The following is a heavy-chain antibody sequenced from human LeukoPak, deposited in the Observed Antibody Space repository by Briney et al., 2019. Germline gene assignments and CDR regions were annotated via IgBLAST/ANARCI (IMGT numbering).Heavy chain of an antibody. CDR1: GGSISSYY. CDR3: ARQRGLWFGELFPVDAFDI. V-gene: IGHV4-4*07. Sequence: SETLSLTCTVSGGSISSYYWSWIRQPAGKGLEWIGRIYTSGSTNYNPSLKSRVTMSVDTSKNQFSLKLSSVTAADTAMYYCARQRGLWFGELFPVDAFDIWGQGTMVTVSS. J-gene: IGHJ3*02. D-gene: IGHD3-10*01. CDR2: IYTSGST.